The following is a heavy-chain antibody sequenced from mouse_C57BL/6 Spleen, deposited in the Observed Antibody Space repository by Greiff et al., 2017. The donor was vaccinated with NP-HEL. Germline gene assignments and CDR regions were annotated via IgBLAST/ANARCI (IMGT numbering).Heavy chain of an antibody. Sequence: QVQLQQSGAELVRPGTSVKVSCKASGYAFTNYLIEWVKQRPGQGLEWIGVINPGSGGTNYNEKFKGKATLTADKSSSTAYMQLSSLTSEDSAVYFCARQLRSGLNYFDYWGQGTTLTVSS. J-gene: IGHJ2*01. CDR1: GYAFTNYL. CDR3: ARQLRSGLNYFDY. CDR2: INPGSGGT. D-gene: IGHD3-2*02. V-gene: IGHV1-54*01.